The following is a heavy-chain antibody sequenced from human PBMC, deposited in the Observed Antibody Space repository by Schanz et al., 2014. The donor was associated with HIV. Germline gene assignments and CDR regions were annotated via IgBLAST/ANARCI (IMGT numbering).Heavy chain of an antibody. CDR3: VKAYSSGFSGAGS. D-gene: IGHD5-18*01. V-gene: IGHV3-33*06. J-gene: IGHJ5*02. Sequence: VQMLESGGGSVQPGGSLRLSCAASGFTFSNFAMSWVRQAPGKGLEWVAVIWYDGTTKYYGDSVKGRFTISRDNSKNTLYLHMDSVRAEDTAVYYCVKAYSSGFSGAGSWGQGALVTVSS. CDR2: IWYDGTTK. CDR1: GFTFSNFA.